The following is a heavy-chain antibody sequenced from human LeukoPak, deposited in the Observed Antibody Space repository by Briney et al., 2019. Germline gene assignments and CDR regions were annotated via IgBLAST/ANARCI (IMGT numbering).Heavy chain of an antibody. CDR1: GFTFSSYA. J-gene: IGHJ4*02. CDR3: AKGDFWSGFFEV. V-gene: IGHV3-23*01. D-gene: IGHD3-3*01. CDR2: ISGSGGST. Sequence: GGSLRLSCAASGFTFSSYAMSWVRQAPGKGLEWVSAISGSGGSTYYADSVKGRFTISRDNSKNTLYLQMNSLRAEGTAVYYCAKGDFWSGFFEVWGQGTPVTVSS.